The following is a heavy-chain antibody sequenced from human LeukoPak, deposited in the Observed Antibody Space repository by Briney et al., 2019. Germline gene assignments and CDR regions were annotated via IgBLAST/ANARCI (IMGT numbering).Heavy chain of an antibody. D-gene: IGHD6-13*01. CDR1: GFTFSNYW. J-gene: IGHJ4*02. CDR2: IKQDGSEK. V-gene: IGHV3-7*01. CDR3: ARDDYSSSWHPTLGF. Sequence: PGGSLTLSCAASGFTFSNYWMSWVRQTPGKGLEWVANIKQDGSEKYYVDSVKGRFTISRDNAKNSLYLRMNSLRAEDTAVYYCARDDYSSSWHPTLGFWGQGSLVTVAS.